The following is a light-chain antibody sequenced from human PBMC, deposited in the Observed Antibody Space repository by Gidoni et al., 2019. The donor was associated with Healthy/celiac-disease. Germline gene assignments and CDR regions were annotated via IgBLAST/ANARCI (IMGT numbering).Light chain of an antibody. Sequence: SYELTQPPSVSAPPGQTASITCSGDKLGDKYACWYPQKPGQSPVLVIYQDSKRPSGIPERFSGSNSGNTATLTISGTQAMDEADYYCQAWDSSTVVFGGGTKLTVL. V-gene: IGLV3-1*01. CDR2: QDS. CDR3: QAWDSSTVV. J-gene: IGLJ2*01. CDR1: KLGDKY.